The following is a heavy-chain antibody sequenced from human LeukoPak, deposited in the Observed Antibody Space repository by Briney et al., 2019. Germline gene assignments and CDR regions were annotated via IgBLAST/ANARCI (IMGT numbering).Heavy chain of an antibody. CDR3: ARDDYGDYTGPEFDP. D-gene: IGHD4-17*01. Sequence: GGSLRLSCAASGFTFSSYWMSWVRQAPGKGLEWVANIKQDGSEKYYVDSVKGRFTISRDNAKNSLYLQMNSLRAEDTAVYYCARDDYGDYTGPEFDPWGQGTLVTVSS. CDR1: GFTFSSYW. J-gene: IGHJ5*02. V-gene: IGHV3-7*01. CDR2: IKQDGSEK.